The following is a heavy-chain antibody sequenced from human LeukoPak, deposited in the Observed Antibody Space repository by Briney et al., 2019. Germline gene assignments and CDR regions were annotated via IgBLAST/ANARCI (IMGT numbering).Heavy chain of an antibody. CDR1: GFIFTNYA. J-gene: IGHJ4*02. CDR2: ISGSGETT. D-gene: IGHD3-10*01. Sequence: PGGSLRLSCAASGFIFTNYAMSWVRQAPGKGLEWVSAISGSGETTYYADSVRGRLTISRDNSKNTLYLQMNSLRAEDTAVYYCAKDSDLHFYGSGSYPNWGQGILVTISS. V-gene: IGHV3-23*01. CDR3: AKDSDLHFYGSGSYPN.